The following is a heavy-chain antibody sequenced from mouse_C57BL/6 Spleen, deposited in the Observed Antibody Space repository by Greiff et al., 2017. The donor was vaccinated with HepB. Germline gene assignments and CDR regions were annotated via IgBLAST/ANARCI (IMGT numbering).Heavy chain of an antibody. V-gene: IGHV5-9-1*02. Sequence: EVKVEESGEGLVKPGGSLKLSCAASGFTFSSYAMSWVRQTPEKRLEWVAYISSGGDYIYYADTVKGRFTISRDNARNTLYLQMSSLKSEDTAMYYCTRAGGYFYWYFDVWGTGTTVTVSS. CDR2: ISSGGDYI. CDR1: GFTFSSYA. J-gene: IGHJ1*03. D-gene: IGHD2-3*01. CDR3: TRAGGYFYWYFDV.